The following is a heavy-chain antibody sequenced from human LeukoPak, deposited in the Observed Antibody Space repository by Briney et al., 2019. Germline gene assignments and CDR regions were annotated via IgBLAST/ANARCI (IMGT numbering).Heavy chain of an antibody. Sequence: SETLSLTCTVSGGSISSSSYSWGWIRQPPGKGLEWIGSIYYSGSTYYNPSLKSRVTISVDTSKNQFSLKLSSATAADTAVYYCASGLYYMDVWGKGTTVTVSS. CDR1: GGSISSSSYS. CDR2: IYYSGST. J-gene: IGHJ6*03. V-gene: IGHV4-39*01. CDR3: ASGLYYMDV.